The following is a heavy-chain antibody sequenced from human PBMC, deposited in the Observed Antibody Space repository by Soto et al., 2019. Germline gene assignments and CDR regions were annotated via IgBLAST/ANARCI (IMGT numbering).Heavy chain of an antibody. Sequence: QVQLVESGGGVVQPGRSLRLSCAASGFTFSSYGMHWVRQAPGKGLEWVAVIWYDGSNKYYADSVKGRFTISRDNSKNTLYLQMNSLRAEDTAVYYCARDNMGGEFDYWGQGTLVTVSS. V-gene: IGHV3-33*01. D-gene: IGHD2-15*01. CDR1: GFTFSSYG. J-gene: IGHJ4*02. CDR3: ARDNMGGEFDY. CDR2: IWYDGSNK.